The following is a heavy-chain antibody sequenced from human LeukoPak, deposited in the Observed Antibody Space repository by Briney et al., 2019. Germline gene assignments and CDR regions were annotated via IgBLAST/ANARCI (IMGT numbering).Heavy chain of an antibody. J-gene: IGHJ5*02. CDR1: GDPISSPSYF. CDR2: IFYTGTT. V-gene: IGHV4-39*07. D-gene: IGHD6-13*01. CDR3: ARVKGSTWWTWFDP. Sequence: SETLSLTCTVSGDPISSPSYFWGWIRQPPGKGLQWIGSIFYTGTTSYNPSLKSRVTISVDTSKNRLFLNVTSVTAADTAVYFCARVKGSTWWTWFDPWGQGTQVIVSS.